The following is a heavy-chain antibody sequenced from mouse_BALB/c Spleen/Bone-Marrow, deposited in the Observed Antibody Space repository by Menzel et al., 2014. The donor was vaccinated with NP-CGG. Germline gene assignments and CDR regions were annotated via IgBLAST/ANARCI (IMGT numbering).Heavy chain of an antibody. CDR1: GFSLTSYD. V-gene: IGHV2-9-2*01. D-gene: IGHD2-4*01. J-gene: IGHJ2*01. CDR3: VRAYDYESYFDY. Sequence: VMLVESGPGLVAPSQSLSITCTVSGFSLTSYDISWIRQPPGKGLEWLGVIWTGGGTNYNSAFMSRLSISKDNSKSQVFLKMNSLQTDDTAIYYCVRAYDYESYFDYWGQGTTLTVSS. CDR2: IWTGGGT.